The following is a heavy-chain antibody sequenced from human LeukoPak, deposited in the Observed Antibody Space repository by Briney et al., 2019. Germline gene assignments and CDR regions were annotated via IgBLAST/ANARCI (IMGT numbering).Heavy chain of an antibody. CDR3: ARASNVWLVIDY. D-gene: IGHD6-19*01. J-gene: IGHJ4*02. CDR2: INPNSGGT. CDR1: GYTFTGYY. Sequence: ASVKVSCKASGYTFTGYYMHWVRQAPGQGLEWMGWINPNSGGTNYAQKFQGRVTMTRDTSISTAYMELSRLRSDDTAVHYCARASNVWLVIDYWGQGTLVAVSS. V-gene: IGHV1-2*02.